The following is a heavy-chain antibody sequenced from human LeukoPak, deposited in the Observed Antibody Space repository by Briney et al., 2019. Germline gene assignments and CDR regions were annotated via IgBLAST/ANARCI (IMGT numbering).Heavy chain of an antibody. Sequence: GGSLRLSCAASGFTFSSYSMNWVRQAPGKGLEWVSSISSSSSYIYYADSVKGRFTTSRDNAKNSLYLQMNSLRAEDTAVYYCARSDSSGNLYYFDYWGQGTLVTVSS. CDR1: GFTFSSYS. CDR2: ISSSSSYI. D-gene: IGHD3-22*01. J-gene: IGHJ4*02. V-gene: IGHV3-21*01. CDR3: ARSDSSGNLYYFDY.